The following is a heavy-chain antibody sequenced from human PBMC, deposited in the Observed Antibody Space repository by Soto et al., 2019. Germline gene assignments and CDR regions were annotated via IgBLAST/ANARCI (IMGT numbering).Heavy chain of an antibody. V-gene: IGHV3-49*04. Sequence: GGSLRLSCTASGFTFGDYAMSWVRQAPGKGLEWVGFIRSKAYGGTTEYAASVKGRFTISRDDSKSIAYLQMNSLKTEDTAVYYCTRDPPPWFDPWGQGTLVTVSS. CDR1: GFTFGDYA. CDR2: IRSKAYGGTT. J-gene: IGHJ5*02. CDR3: TRDPPPWFDP.